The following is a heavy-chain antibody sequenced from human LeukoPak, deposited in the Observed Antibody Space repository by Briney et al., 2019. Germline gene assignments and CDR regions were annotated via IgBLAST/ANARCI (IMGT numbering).Heavy chain of an antibody. J-gene: IGHJ3*02. V-gene: IGHV3-15*01. D-gene: IGHD5-18*01. CDR2: IKSKTDGGTT. Sequence: GGSLRLSCAASGFTFSNAWMSWVRQAPGKGLEWVGRIKSKTDGGTTDYAAPVKGRFTISRDDSKNTLYLQMNSLKTEDTAVYYCTTDVDTAMVSYAFDIGGQGTMVTVSS. CDR1: GFTFSNAW. CDR3: TTDVDTAMVSYAFDI.